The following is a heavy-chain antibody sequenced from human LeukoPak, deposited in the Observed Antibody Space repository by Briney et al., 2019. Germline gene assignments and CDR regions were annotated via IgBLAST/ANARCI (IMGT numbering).Heavy chain of an antibody. V-gene: IGHV3-30-3*01. J-gene: IGHJ4*02. CDR2: ISYDGSNK. D-gene: IGHD5-18*01. Sequence: GGSLRLSCAASGFTFSSYAMHWVREAPGKGLEGVAVISYDGSNKYYADSVKGRFTISRDNSKNTLYLQMNSLRAEDTAVYYCARVDQRAMVLYYFDYWGQGTLVTVSS. CDR3: ARVDQRAMVLYYFDY. CDR1: GFTFSSYA.